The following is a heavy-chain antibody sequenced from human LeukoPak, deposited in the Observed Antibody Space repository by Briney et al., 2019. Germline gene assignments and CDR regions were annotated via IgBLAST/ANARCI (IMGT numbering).Heavy chain of an antibody. J-gene: IGHJ4*02. CDR1: GFTFSSYW. Sequence: PGGSLRLSCAASGFTFSSYWMYWVRQAPGKGLVCVSRINSDGSSTSYADSVKGRFTISRDNAKNSLYLQMNSLRAEDTAVYYCARVCGGSCYSGSSWGQGTLVTVSS. CDR2: INSDGSST. CDR3: ARVCGGSCYSGSS. D-gene: IGHD2-15*01. V-gene: IGHV3-74*01.